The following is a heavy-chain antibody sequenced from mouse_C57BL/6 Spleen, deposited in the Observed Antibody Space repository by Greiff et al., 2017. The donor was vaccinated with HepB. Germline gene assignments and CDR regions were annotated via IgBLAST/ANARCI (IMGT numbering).Heavy chain of an antibody. Sequence: VKLKESGPELVKPGASVKISCKASGYAFSSSWMNWVKQRPGKGLEWIGRIYPGDGDTNYNGKFKGKATLTADESSSTAYMQLSSLTSEDSAVYFCARLYYGNYEHYYAMDYWGQGTSVTVSS. D-gene: IGHD2-1*01. CDR1: GYAFSSSW. CDR3: ARLYYGNYEHYYAMDY. CDR2: IYPGDGDT. V-gene: IGHV1-82*01. J-gene: IGHJ4*01.